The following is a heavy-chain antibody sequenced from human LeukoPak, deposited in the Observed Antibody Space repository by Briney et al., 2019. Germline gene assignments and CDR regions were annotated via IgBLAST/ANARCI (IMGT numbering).Heavy chain of an antibody. D-gene: IGHD2-21*01. CDR3: ARDTDWSFDY. CDR2: ISNDRSSV. J-gene: IGHJ4*02. Sequence: PGGSLRLSCATSGFTFSDYSMNWVRQAPGKGPEWISYISNDRSSVADSVKGRFTISRENAENSLFLQMNSLRDEDTAVYYCARDTDWSFDYWGQGILVTVSS. CDR1: GFTFSDYS. V-gene: IGHV3-48*02.